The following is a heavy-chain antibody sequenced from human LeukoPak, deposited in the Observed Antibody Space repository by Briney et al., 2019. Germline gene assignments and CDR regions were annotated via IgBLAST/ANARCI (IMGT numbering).Heavy chain of an antibody. Sequence: SATLSLTCTVSGGSISSYYWSWIRQSPGKGLECIGYIHYTGSTNYNPSLKSRVTISVETSKNQFSLKLKSVTAADTAVYYCARGGYYGSGNDFRFDPWGQGTLVTVSS. D-gene: IGHD3-10*01. CDR2: IHYTGST. CDR1: GGSISSYY. V-gene: IGHV4-59*01. J-gene: IGHJ5*02. CDR3: ARGGYYGSGNDFRFDP.